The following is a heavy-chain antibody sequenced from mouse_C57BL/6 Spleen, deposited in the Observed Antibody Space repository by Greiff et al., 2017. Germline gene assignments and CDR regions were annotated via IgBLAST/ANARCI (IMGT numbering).Heavy chain of an antibody. CDR1: GFNIKDYY. Sequence: EVMLVESGAELVKPGASVKLSCTASGFNIKDYYMHWVKQRTEQGLEWIGRIDPEDGETKYAPKFPGKATITADTSSNTAYLQLSSLTSEDTAVYYCARWGNYRYFDVWGTGTTVTVAS. D-gene: IGHD2-1*01. V-gene: IGHV14-2*01. CDR2: IDPEDGET. CDR3: ARWGNYRYFDV. J-gene: IGHJ1*03.